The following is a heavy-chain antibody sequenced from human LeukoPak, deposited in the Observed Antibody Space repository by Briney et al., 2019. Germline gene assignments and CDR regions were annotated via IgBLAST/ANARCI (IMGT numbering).Heavy chain of an antibody. CDR2: IYYSGST. V-gene: IGHV4-30-4*01. J-gene: IGHJ4*02. Sequence: SETLSLTCTVSGGSISSGDYYWSWLRQPRGKGLEWIVYIYYSGSTYYNPSLKSRVTISVATSKNQFSLKLSSVTAADTAVYYCARECRGSSGSALDYWGQGTLVTVSS. CDR3: ARECRGSSGSALDY. CDR1: GGSISSGDYY. D-gene: IGHD3-22*01.